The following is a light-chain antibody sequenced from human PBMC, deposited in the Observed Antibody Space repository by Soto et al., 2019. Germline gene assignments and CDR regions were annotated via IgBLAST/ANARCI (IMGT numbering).Light chain of an antibody. Sequence: QSVLTQPPSVSGSPGQSVTISCTVTSSDVGDYEHVSWYQQAPGTAPKLIIFDVTNRPSGVPDRFSGSKSGNTPSLTIFGLQAEDEADYYCCSFAISRVVFGGGTTLTVL. CDR3: CSFAISRVV. V-gene: IGLV2-18*02. CDR1: SSDVGDYEH. CDR2: DVT. J-gene: IGLJ3*02.